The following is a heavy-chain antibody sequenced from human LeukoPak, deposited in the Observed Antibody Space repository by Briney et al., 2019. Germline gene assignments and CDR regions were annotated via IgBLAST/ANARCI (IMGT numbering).Heavy chain of an antibody. V-gene: IGHV3-23*01. CDR3: AKLLGGPSGSSHYYGMDV. CDR1: GFTFSSYA. J-gene: IGHJ6*02. CDR2: ISGSGGST. Sequence: GGSLRLSCAASGFTFSSYAMSWVRHAPGKGLEWVSAISGSGGSTYYADSVKGRFTISRDNSKNTLYLQMNSLRAEDTAVYYCAKLLGGPSGSSHYYGMDVWGQGTTVTRSS. D-gene: IGHD6-6*01.